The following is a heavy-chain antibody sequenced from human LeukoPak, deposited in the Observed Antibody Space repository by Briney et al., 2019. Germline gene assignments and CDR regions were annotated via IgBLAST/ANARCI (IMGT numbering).Heavy chain of an antibody. CDR3: AKGCSGGSCYSFDY. J-gene: IGHJ4*02. D-gene: IGHD2-15*01. V-gene: IGHV3-23*01. CDR1: GFTFSSYV. Sequence: GGSLRLSCAASGFTFSSYVMSWVRQTPGKGLEWVSAISGSGDDTYYADSVKSRFTISRDNSKNTLYLQMNSLRAEDTAVYYCAKGCSGGSCYSFDYWGQGTLVTVSS. CDR2: ISGSGDDT.